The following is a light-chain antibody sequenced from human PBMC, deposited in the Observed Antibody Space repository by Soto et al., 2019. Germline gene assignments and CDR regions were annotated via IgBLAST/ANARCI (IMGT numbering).Light chain of an antibody. CDR3: QSYDSSLSGWV. Sequence: QPVLTQPPSVSGAPGQRVTVSCIGSSSNIGAGYPVQWYQQLPGTAPQLLIYGNTNRHSGVPDRFSGSKSGTSASLAITGLQAEDEADYYCQSYDSSLSGWVFGGGTKLTVL. J-gene: IGLJ3*02. V-gene: IGLV1-40*01. CDR2: GNT. CDR1: SSNIGAGYP.